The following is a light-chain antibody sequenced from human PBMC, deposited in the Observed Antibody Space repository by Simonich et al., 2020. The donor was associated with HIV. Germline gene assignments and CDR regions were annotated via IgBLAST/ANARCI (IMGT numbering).Light chain of an antibody. CDR1: SSDVGGYNY. Sequence: QSALTQPASVSGSPGQSITISCTGTSSDVGGYNYVSWYQQHPGKAPKLMIYDVSNRPSGVSNRCSGSKSCNTASLTISGLQAEDESDYYCCSYAGSGTWVFGGGTKLTVL. CDR2: DVS. J-gene: IGLJ3*02. CDR3: CSYAGSGTWV. V-gene: IGLV2-14*03.